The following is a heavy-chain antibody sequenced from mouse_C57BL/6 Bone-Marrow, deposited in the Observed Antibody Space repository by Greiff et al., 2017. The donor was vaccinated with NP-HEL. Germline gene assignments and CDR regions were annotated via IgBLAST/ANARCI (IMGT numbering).Heavy chain of an antibody. CDR2: INPNYGTT. D-gene: IGHD1-1*01. CDR1: GYSFTDYN. J-gene: IGHJ4*01. CDR3: ARLRGRVTTVVANYAMDY. Sequence: EVQLQQSGPELVKPGASVKISCKASGYSFTDYNMNWVKQSNGKSLEWIGVINPNYGTTSYNQKFKGKATLTVDQSSSTAYMQLNSLTSEDSAVYYCARLRGRVTTVVANYAMDYWGKGTSVTVSS. V-gene: IGHV1-39*01.